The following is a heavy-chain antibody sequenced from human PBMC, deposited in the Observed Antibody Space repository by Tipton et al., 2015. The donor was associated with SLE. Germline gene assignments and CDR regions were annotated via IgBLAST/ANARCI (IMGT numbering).Heavy chain of an antibody. Sequence: TLSLTCAVYGGSFSGYYWSWIRQSPGKGLEWIGEINHSGSTNYNPSLKSRVTISLDTSKNQFSLKLSSVTAADTAVYYCASGGFKCNNWFDPWGQGTLVTVSS. V-gene: IGHV4-34*01. CDR1: GGSFSGYY. J-gene: IGHJ5*02. CDR3: ASGGFKCNNWFDP. CDR2: INHSGST.